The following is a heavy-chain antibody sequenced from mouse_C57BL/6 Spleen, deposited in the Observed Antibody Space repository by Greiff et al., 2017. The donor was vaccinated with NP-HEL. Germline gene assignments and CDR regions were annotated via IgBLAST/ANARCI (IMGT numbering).Heavy chain of an antibody. CDR1: GYTFTDYN. CDR2: INPNNGGT. V-gene: IGHV1-18*01. D-gene: IGHD2-1*01. CDR3: AQITYGNPWFAD. Sequence: VQLQQSGPELVKPGASVKIPCKASGYTFTDYNMDWVKQSHGQSLEWIGDINPNNGGTSYNQKFKGKATLTVDKSSSTAYMELRSLTSEDSAVYDCAQITYGNPWFADWGQGTLVTVAA. J-gene: IGHJ3*01.